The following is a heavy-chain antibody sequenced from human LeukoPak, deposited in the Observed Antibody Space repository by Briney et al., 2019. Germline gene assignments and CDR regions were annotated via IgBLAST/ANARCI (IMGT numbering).Heavy chain of an antibody. Sequence: PGGSLRLSCAASGFIFSDYYMSWISQTPGKGLEWVSYISSSGDSVYYADSLKGRFTISRDNAKNSLYLQMDSLRAEDTAVYYCARVPGGSSREDYWGQGTLVTVSS. V-gene: IGHV3-11*01. CDR2: ISSSGDSV. D-gene: IGHD1-26*01. J-gene: IGHJ4*02. CDR1: GFIFSDYY. CDR3: ARVPGGSSREDY.